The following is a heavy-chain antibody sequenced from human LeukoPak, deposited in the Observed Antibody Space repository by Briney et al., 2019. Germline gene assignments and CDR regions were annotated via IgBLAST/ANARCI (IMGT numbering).Heavy chain of an antibody. CDR3: ATETYYYDSSGYGDAFDI. CDR1: GYSFTSYW. CDR2: IYPGGSDT. J-gene: IGHJ3*02. D-gene: IGHD3-22*01. Sequence: GESLKISCKGSGYSFTSYWIGWVRQMPGKGLEWMRIIYPGGSDTRYSPSFKGHVTISADKSISTAYLQWSSLKASDTAMYYCATETYYYDSSGYGDAFDIWGQGTMVTVSS. V-gene: IGHV5-51*01.